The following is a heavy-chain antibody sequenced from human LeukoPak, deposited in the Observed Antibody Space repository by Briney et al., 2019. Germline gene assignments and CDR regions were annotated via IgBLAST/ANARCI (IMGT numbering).Heavy chain of an antibody. CDR3: ATLSQVGATVDY. CDR1: GYTLSELS. CDR2: FDPEDGET. J-gene: IGHJ4*02. Sequence: GASVKVSCKVSGYTLSELSMHWVPQAPGKGLEWMGGFDPEDGETIYAQKFQGRVTMTEDTSTDTAYMELSSLRSEDTAVYYCATLSQVGATVDYWGQGTLVTVSS. D-gene: IGHD1-26*01. V-gene: IGHV1-24*01.